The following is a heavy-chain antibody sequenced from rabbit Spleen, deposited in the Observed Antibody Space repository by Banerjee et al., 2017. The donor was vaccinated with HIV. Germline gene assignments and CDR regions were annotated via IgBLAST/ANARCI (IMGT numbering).Heavy chain of an antibody. Sequence: QSLEESGGDLVKPGASLTLTCTASGFSFSSSYYMCWVRQAPGKGLEWIACIYGGSSGNIYYASWAKGRFTISKTSSTTVTLQMTSLTAADTATYFCARTVYNNNWGLDLWGPGTLVTVS. CDR3: ARTVYNNNWGLDL. D-gene: IGHD3-1*01. J-gene: IGHJ4*01. CDR1: GFSFSSSYY. V-gene: IGHV1S40*01. CDR2: IYGGSSGNI.